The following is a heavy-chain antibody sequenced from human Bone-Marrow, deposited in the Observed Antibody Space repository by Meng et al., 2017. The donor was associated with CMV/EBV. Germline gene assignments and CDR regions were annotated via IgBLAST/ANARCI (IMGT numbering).Heavy chain of an antibody. D-gene: IGHD3-3*01. Sequence: GESLKISCAASGFTFSSYAMSWVRQAPGKGLEWVSVIYSGGSSTYYADSVKGRFTISRDNSKNTLYLQMNSLRVEDTAVYYCAKDREYYDYNYGMDVWGQGTTVTVSS. CDR2: IYSGGSST. CDR1: GFTFSSYA. J-gene: IGHJ6*02. V-gene: IGHV3-23*03. CDR3: AKDREYYDYNYGMDV.